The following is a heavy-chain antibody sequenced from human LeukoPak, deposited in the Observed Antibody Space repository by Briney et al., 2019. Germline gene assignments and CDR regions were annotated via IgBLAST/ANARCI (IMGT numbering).Heavy chain of an antibody. Sequence: SETLSLTCAVYSGSFSNYYLSWVRQPPGKGLEWIGEITHHGSTNYNPSLKSRVTISVDTSKNQFSLKLSSVAAADTAVYYCAPIFGDYSDFDSWGQGTLVTVSS. J-gene: IGHJ4*02. CDR3: APIFGDYSDFDS. CDR2: ITHHGST. V-gene: IGHV4-34*01. CDR1: SGSFSNYY. D-gene: IGHD4-17*01.